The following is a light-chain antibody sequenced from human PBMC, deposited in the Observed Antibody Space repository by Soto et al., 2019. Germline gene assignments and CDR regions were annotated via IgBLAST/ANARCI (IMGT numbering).Light chain of an antibody. CDR1: QSISRW. Sequence: DIQMTKSPSTLSASVGDRVTITCRASQSISRWLAWYQQKPGKAPKLLIYDASNLQSGVPSRFSGSGSGTEFTLTIGSLQPDDFAIYHCQQYSTHSTFGQGTRLEIK. CDR2: DAS. CDR3: QQYSTHST. V-gene: IGKV1-5*01. J-gene: IGKJ2*01.